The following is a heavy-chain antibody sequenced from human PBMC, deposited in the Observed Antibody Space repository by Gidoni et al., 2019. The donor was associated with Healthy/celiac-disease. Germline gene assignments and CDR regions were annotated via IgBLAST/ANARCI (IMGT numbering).Heavy chain of an antibody. D-gene: IGHD3-10*01. CDR1: GASIGSAF. CDR2: IYSSGTT. CDR3: ARARPGSLDY. Sequence: QVQLQESCPGLVKPSETLSPTCTVPGASIGSAFLSWIRQPPGRGLDYMGYIYSSGTTNYNPSLRGRLFISIDTSKNQCSLSLSSVTAADTAVYYCARARPGSLDYWGRGTLVTVSS. J-gene: IGHJ4*02. V-gene: IGHV4-59*01.